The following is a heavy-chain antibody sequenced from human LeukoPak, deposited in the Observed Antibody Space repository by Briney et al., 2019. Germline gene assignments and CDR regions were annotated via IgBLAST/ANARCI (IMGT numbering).Heavy chain of an antibody. CDR1: GFTFSHYW. Sequence: GGSLRLSCAASGFTFSHYWMTWVRQAPGKGLEWVANINQDGSEEFYVDSLKGRFTISRDNAKNSLYLHINSLRADDTAIYYCARDSGRFYIDYWGQGTLVTVSS. D-gene: IGHD1-26*01. V-gene: IGHV3-7*03. J-gene: IGHJ4*02. CDR2: INQDGSEE. CDR3: ARDSGRFYIDY.